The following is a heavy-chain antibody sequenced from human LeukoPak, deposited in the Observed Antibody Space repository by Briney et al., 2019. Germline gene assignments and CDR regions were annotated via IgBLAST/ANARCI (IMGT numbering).Heavy chain of an antibody. CDR2: IYYSGST. D-gene: IGHD6-13*01. V-gene: IGHV4-59*01. CDR1: GGSISSYH. Sequence: PSETLSLTCSVSGGSISSYHWSWIRQPPGKGLEWIGYIYYSGSTNYNPSLKSRVTISVDTSKNQFSLKLSSVTAADTAVYYCARDHSSSSEDYWGQGTLVTVSS. CDR3: ARDHSSSSEDY. J-gene: IGHJ4*02.